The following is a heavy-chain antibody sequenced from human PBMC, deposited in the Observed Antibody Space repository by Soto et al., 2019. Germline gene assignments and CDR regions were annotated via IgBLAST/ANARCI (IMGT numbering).Heavy chain of an antibody. D-gene: IGHD5-18*01. CDR2: IYYNGRT. Sequence: SETLSLTCIVSGGSISTTIYYWGWIRQPPGQGLEYIGNIYYNGRTYYSPSLKSRVTISVDTSKNQFSLKLSSVTAADTAVYYCARSGYSYGPNPLLYWGQGTLVTVSS. J-gene: IGHJ4*02. CDR1: GGSISTTIYY. V-gene: IGHV4-39*07. CDR3: ARSGYSYGPNPLLY.